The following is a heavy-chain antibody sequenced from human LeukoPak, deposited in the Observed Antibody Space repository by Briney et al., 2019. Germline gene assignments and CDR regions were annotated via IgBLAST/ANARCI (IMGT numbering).Heavy chain of an antibody. Sequence: GGSLRLSCAVSGFTFSSYAMSWVRQAPGKGLEWVSAISGSGGSTYYADSVKGRFTISRDNSKNTLYLQMNSLRVEDTAVYYCAKSWNYYDSSGDDALDIWGQGTMVTVS. V-gene: IGHV3-23*01. CDR1: GFTFSSYA. CDR2: ISGSGGST. D-gene: IGHD3-22*01. CDR3: AKSWNYYDSSGDDALDI. J-gene: IGHJ3*02.